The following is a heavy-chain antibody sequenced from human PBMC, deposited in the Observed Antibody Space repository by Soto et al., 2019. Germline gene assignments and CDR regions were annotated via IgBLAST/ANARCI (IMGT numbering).Heavy chain of an antibody. CDR3: ARVRVGYSGYEIDY. D-gene: IGHD5-12*01. J-gene: IGHJ4*02. CDR2: IYYSGST. Sequence: QVQLQESGPGLVKPSETLSLTCTVSGGSISSYYWSWIRQPPGKGLEWIGYIYYSGSTNYNPSLRSRVAISVDPSKNQFSLKLSSVTAADTAVYYCARVRVGYSGYEIDYWGQGTLVTVSS. CDR1: GGSISSYY. V-gene: IGHV4-59*01.